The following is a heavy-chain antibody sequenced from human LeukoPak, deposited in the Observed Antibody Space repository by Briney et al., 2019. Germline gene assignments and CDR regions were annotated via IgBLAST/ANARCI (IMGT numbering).Heavy chain of an antibody. V-gene: IGHV3-7*01. D-gene: IGHD3-22*01. J-gene: IGHJ5*02. CDR1: GFTFSSYW. CDR3: ARAGYYDSSGYRWSDL. CDR2: IKQDGSEK. Sequence: PGGSLRLSCAASGFTFSSYWMSWVRQAPGKGLEWVANIKQDGSEKYYVDSVKGRFTISRDNAKSSLYLQMNSLRAEDTAVYYCARAGYYDSSGYRWSDLWGQGTLVTVSS.